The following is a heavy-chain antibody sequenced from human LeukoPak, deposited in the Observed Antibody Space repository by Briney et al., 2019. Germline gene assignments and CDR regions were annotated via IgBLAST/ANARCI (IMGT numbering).Heavy chain of an antibody. CDR3: AKVHSSGYYFFVY. J-gene: IGHJ1*01. D-gene: IGHD3-22*01. CDR2: ISDSGGNT. V-gene: IGHV3-23*01. CDR1: GLTFSSSA. Sequence: PGGSLRLSCAASGLTFSSSAMSWLRQAPGKGLEWVSVISDSGGNTYIADSVKGRFTISRDNSKNTLYLRMNSLRAEDTAVYYCAKVHSSGYYFFVYWGQGTLVTVSS.